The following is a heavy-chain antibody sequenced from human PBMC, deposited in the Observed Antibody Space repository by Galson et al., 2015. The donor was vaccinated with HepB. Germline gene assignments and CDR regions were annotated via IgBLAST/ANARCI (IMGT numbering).Heavy chain of an antibody. CDR3: AREYYERVQIGSVDY. J-gene: IGHJ4*02. V-gene: IGHV3-33*01. Sequence: SLRLSCAASGFTFSSYGMHWVRQAPGKGLEWVAVIWYDGSNKYYADSVKGRFTISRDNSKNTLYLQMNSLRAEDTAVYYCAREYYERVQIGSVDYWGQGTLVTVSS. CDR1: GFTFSSYG. D-gene: IGHD1-26*01. CDR2: IWYDGSNK.